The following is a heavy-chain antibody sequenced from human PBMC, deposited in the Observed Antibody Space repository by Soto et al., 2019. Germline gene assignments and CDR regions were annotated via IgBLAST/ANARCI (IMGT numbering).Heavy chain of an antibody. V-gene: IGHV3-30-3*01. J-gene: IGHJ2*01. CDR2: ITYDGNRR. CDR3: ARVGSHRGYWHFDL. D-gene: IGHD1-26*01. Sequence: QMQLVESGGGVVQPGRSLTLSCAASGFTFSAYDIHWVRQAPGKGLEWVAIITYDGNRRNYADSVKGRFTISRDNSKNTVYMQMNGLRAEDTAVYYCARVGSHRGYWHFDLWGRGSLVTVSS. CDR1: GFTFSAYD.